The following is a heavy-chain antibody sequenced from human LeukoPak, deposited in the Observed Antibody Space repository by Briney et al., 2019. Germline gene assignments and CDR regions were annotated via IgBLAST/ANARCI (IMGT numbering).Heavy chain of an antibody. Sequence: PGGSLRLSCAASGFTFSSYGMHWVRQAPGKGLEWVAVISYDGSNKYYADSVKGRFTISRDNSKNTLYLQMNSLRAEDTAVYYCAKVRSWYEGFFDYWGQGTLVTVSS. CDR2: ISYDGSNK. CDR1: GFTFSSYG. D-gene: IGHD6-13*01. V-gene: IGHV3-30*18. CDR3: AKVRSWYEGFFDY. J-gene: IGHJ4*02.